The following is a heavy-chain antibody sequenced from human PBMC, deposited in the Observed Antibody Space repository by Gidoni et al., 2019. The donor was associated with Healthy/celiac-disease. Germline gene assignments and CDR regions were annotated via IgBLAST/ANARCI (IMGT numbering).Heavy chain of an antibody. CDR3: ARVGAWKCFDY. V-gene: IGHV1-69*02. J-gene: IGHJ4*02. CDR2: IIPILGIA. D-gene: IGHD3-16*01. CDR1: GGTFSSYT. Sequence: QVQLVQSGAEVKKPGSSVKVSCKASGGTFSSYTISWVRQAPGQGLEWMGRIIPILGIANYAQKFQGRVTITADKSTSTAYMELSSLRSEDTAVYYCARVGAWKCFDYWGQGTLVTVSS.